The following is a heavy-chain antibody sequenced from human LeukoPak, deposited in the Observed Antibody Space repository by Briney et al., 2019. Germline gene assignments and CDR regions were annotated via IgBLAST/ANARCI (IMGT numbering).Heavy chain of an antibody. D-gene: IGHD2-15*01. CDR1: GYTFTSYD. CDR2: MNPNSGNT. CDR3: ARDPLPYGVVAVGAFDI. J-gene: IGHJ3*02. V-gene: IGHV1-8*03. Sequence: ASVKVSCKASGYTFTSYDINWVRQATGQGLEWMGWMNPNSGNTGYAQKFQGRVTITRNTSISTAYMELSSLRSEDTAVYYCARDPLPYGVVAVGAFDIWGQGTMVTVSS.